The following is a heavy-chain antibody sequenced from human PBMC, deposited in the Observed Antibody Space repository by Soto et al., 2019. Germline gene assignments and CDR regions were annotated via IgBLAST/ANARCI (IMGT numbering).Heavy chain of an antibody. V-gene: IGHV5-51*07. Sequence: GESLKISCKGSGYSFTSYWINWVHQMPGKGLEWMGIIYPGDSDTRYSPSFQGQVTISADKSIGTAYLQWRSLKASDTAVYYCARHHGNPGSYFGLDVWGQGTTVTVSS. CDR3: ARHHGNPGSYFGLDV. J-gene: IGHJ6*02. CDR2: IYPGDSDT. CDR1: GYSFTSYW.